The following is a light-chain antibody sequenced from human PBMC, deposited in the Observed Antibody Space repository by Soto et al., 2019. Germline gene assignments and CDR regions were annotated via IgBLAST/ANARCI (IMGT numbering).Light chain of an antibody. V-gene: IGKV1-5*03. J-gene: IGKJ4*01. Sequence: DIQMTQSPSTLSSSVGDRVIITCRASQSVSGWLAWYRQKPGKAPELLIYSASTLETGVPSRFSGSGSGTDFTLTVSSLQREDFATYYCQPYDRYPPTFGALTKVDIK. CDR3: QPYDRYPPT. CDR2: SAS. CDR1: QSVSGW.